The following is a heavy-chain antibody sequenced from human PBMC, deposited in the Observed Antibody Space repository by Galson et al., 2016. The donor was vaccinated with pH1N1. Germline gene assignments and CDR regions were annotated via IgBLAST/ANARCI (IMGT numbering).Heavy chain of an antibody. J-gene: IGHJ4*02. CDR1: GYTFSSFS. Sequence: SVKVSCKASGYTFSSFSMHWVRQAPGQGHEWMGIIDPSGVTTIYAQKFQGRVTLTRDTSTRTVYMELTSLRSEDTAVYYCARDAGSYYGYFDYWGQGTLVTVSS. CDR3: ARDAGSYYGYFDY. CDR2: IDPSGVTT. V-gene: IGHV1-46*01. D-gene: IGHD3-10*01.